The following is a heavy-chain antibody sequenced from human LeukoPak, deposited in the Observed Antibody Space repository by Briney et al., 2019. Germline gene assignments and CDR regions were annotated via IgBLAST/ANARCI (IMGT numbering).Heavy chain of an antibody. CDR1: GYTFSSYA. CDR2: ISSNGGST. Sequence: PGGSLRLSCAASGYTFSSYAMHWVRQAPGKGLEYVSAISSNGGSTYYANSVKGRFTISRDNSKNTLYLQMGSLRAEDMAVYYCARDRSYFDYWGQGTLVTVSS. CDR3: ARDRSYFDY. J-gene: IGHJ4*02. V-gene: IGHV3-64*01.